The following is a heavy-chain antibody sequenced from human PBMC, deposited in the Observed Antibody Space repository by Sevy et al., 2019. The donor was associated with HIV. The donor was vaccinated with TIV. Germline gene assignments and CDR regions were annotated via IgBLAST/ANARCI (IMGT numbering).Heavy chain of an antibody. Sequence: GGSLRLSCAASGFTLNNYAMNWVRQAPGKGLEWVSGRSGSGGSTYYADSVKGRFTISRDNSKNTLYLQMNSLRAEDTAVYYCAKDSYFDNTLFDYWGQGTLVTVSS. CDR2: RSGSGGST. D-gene: IGHD3-22*01. CDR1: GFTLNNYA. J-gene: IGHJ4*02. CDR3: AKDSYFDNTLFDY. V-gene: IGHV3-23*01.